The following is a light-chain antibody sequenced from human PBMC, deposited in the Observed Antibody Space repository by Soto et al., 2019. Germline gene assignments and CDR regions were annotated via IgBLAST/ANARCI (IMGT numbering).Light chain of an antibody. Sequence: EIVMTQSPATLSVSPGERAILSCRASESVGSKVAWYQQKPGQAPRLLIYGASSRATGIPDRFSGSGSGTDFTLTISRLEPEDFAVYYCQQYGSSLITFGQGTRLEIK. CDR3: QQYGSSLIT. J-gene: IGKJ5*01. V-gene: IGKV3-20*01. CDR1: ESVGSK. CDR2: GAS.